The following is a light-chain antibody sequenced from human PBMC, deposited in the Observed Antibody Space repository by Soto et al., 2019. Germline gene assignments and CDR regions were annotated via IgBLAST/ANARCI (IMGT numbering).Light chain of an antibody. J-gene: IGKJ4*01. Sequence: EIVLTQSPATLSLSPGERATLPCRASQSVSSFLAWYQQKPGQAPRLLIYDASNRGTGIPARFSGSGFGTDFTLTISSLEPEDFAVYYCQQRSNWPLTFGGGTKV. CDR2: DAS. CDR1: QSVSSF. V-gene: IGKV3-11*01. CDR3: QQRSNWPLT.